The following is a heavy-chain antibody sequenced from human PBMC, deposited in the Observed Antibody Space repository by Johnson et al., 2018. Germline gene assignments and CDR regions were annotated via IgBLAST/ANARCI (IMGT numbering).Heavy chain of an antibody. CDR3: ARDGGGDFFAFDI. CDR1: GFTFSSYG. D-gene: IGHD2-21*02. CDR2: IWYDGSNK. Sequence: VQLVQSGGGVVQPGRSLRLSCAASGFTFSSYGMHWVRQAPGKGLEWVAVIWYDGSNKYYADSVKGRFTISRDNSKNTLYLKMNSLRAEDTAVYYCARDGGGDFFAFDIWGQGTMVTVSS. J-gene: IGHJ3*02. V-gene: IGHV3-33*01.